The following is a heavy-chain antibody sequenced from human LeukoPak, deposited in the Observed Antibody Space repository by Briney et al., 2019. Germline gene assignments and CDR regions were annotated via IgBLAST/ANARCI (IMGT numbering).Heavy chain of an antibody. V-gene: IGHV3-21*01. J-gene: IGHJ6*02. CDR2: LASSGSGSFT. Sequence: PGGSLRLSCEASEFSFSGYSMNWVRQAPGKGLEGVSSLASSGSGSFTRYAVSVNGRFTISRDNAKNSLYLQMNSLRAEDTAVYYCAREACSSPSCYYGLDVWGQGTTVTVSS. D-gene: IGHD2-2*01. CDR3: AREACSSPSCYYGLDV. CDR1: EFSFSGYS.